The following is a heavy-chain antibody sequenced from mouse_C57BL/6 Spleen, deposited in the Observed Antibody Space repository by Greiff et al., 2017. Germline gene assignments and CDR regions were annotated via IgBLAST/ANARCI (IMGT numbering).Heavy chain of an antibody. J-gene: IGHJ4*01. CDR2: IDPSDSYT. V-gene: IGHV1-69*01. Sequence: QVQLQQPGAELVMPGASVKLSCKASGYTFTSYWMNWVKQRPGQGLEWIGEIDPSDSYTNYNQKFKGKSTLTVDKSSSTAYMQLSSLTSEDSAVYYCARSTVVADYAMDYWGQGTSVTVSS. CDR1: GYTFTSYW. CDR3: ARSTVVADYAMDY. D-gene: IGHD1-1*01.